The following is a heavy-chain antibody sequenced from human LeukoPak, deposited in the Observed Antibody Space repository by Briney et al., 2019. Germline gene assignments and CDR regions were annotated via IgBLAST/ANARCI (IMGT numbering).Heavy chain of an antibody. V-gene: IGHV3-48*03. D-gene: IGHD3-22*01. Sequence: GRSLRLSCAASGFTFSSYEINWVRQAPGKGLEWVLYIVRSGSTIFYADSVKGRITISRDNAKNSLYLQMNSLRAEDTAVYYCARPYYYDSSGSPLPPDYWGQGTLVTVSS. CDR1: GFTFSSYE. CDR2: IVRSGSTI. J-gene: IGHJ4*02. CDR3: ARPYYYDSSGSPLPPDY.